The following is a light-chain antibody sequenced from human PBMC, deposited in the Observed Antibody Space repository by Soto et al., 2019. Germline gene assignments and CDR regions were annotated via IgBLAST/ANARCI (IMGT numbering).Light chain of an antibody. J-gene: IGLJ1*01. CDR3: SSYTTSNTRQIV. CDR1: SRDVGNYNL. Sequence: QSVLAQPASVSGSPGQSITISFTGTSRDVGNYNLFSWYQQHPNKAPKFMIYEVNKRPSGVSNRFSGSKSGNTASLTISGLQAEDEADYYCSSYTTSNTRQIVFGTGTKVTVL. V-gene: IGLV2-14*02. CDR2: EVN.